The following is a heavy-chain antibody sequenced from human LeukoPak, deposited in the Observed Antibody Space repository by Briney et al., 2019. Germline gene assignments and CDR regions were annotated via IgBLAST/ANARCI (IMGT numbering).Heavy chain of an antibody. V-gene: IGHV3-21*04. CDR3: AKRDGYALYYFDY. CDR2: ISSSSSYI. CDR1: GFTFSSYS. Sequence: GGSLRLSCAASGFTFSSYSMNWVRQAPGKGLEWVSSISSSSSYIYYADSVKGRFTISRDNSKNTLYLQMNSLRAEDTAVYYCAKRDGYALYYFDYWGQGTLVTVSS. J-gene: IGHJ4*02. D-gene: IGHD5-24*01.